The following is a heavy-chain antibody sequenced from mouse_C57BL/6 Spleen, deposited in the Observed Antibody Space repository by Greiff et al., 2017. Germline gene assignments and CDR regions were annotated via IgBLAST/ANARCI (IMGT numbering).Heavy chain of an antibody. CDR2: INPNNGGT. CDR1: GYTFPDYN. Sequence: VQLQQSGPELVKPGASVKMSCKASGYTFPDYNMHWVKQSHGKSLEWIGYINPNNGGTSYNQKFKGKATLTVNKSSSTAYMELRSLTSEDSAVYYCARRRKSNFWYFDVWGTGTTVTVSS. D-gene: IGHD2-5*01. CDR3: ARRRKSNFWYFDV. V-gene: IGHV1-22*01. J-gene: IGHJ1*03.